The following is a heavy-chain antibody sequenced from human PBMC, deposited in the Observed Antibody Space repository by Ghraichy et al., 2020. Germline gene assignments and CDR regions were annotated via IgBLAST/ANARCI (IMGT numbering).Heavy chain of an antibody. CDR2: IKYDGSES. D-gene: IGHD2-15*01. V-gene: IGHV3-7*04. CDR3: GRSGFCSGGSCYFGENPYDFDV. J-gene: IGHJ2*01. CDR1: QFIFSNYW. Sequence: GESLNISCVASQFIFSNYWMSWVRQAPGRGLEWVANIKYDGSESYYVDSVKGRFAISRDNAKNSVHLQMSSLGGDDTATYFCGRSGFCSGGSCYFGENPYDFDVWGRGTVVTVSS.